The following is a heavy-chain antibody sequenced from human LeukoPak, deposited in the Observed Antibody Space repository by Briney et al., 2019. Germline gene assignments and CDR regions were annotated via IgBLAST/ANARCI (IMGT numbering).Heavy chain of an antibody. CDR3: ASHLEGITIFGVVSYYFDY. CDR1: GGSISSSSYY. D-gene: IGHD3-3*01. J-gene: IGHJ4*02. Sequence: SETLSLTCTVSGGSISSSSYYWGWIRQPPGKGLEWIGSIYYSGSTCYNPSLKSRVTISVDTSKNQFSLKLSSVTAADTAVYYCASHLEGITIFGVVSYYFDYWGQGTLVTVSS. CDR2: IYYSGST. V-gene: IGHV4-39*01.